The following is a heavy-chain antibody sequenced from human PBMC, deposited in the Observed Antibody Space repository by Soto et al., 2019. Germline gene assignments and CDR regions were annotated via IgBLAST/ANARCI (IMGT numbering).Heavy chain of an antibody. CDR2: IIPPLNTP. D-gene: IGHD6-6*01. Sequence: QVQLVQSGAEVRKSGSSVKVSCRASEGTFSSYAVSWVRQAPGQGLEWMGVIIPPLNTPKYAPKFQDRVTITADASATTAYMELSSLRSEDTAVYYCARESSSPNYYYDGMDVWGQGTTVTVSS. J-gene: IGHJ6*02. CDR1: EGTFSSYA. CDR3: ARESSSPNYYYDGMDV. V-gene: IGHV1-69*01.